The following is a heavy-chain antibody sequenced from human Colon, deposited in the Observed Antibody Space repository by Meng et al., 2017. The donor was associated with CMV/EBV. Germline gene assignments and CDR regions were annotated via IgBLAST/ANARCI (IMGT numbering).Heavy chain of an antibody. J-gene: IGHJ4*02. V-gene: IGHV1-2*06. Sequence: QLRLVRSGVEVKRPGASVKVPCKASGYSFTGYYLHWLRQAPGQRLEWLGRINTDDGDTKYAPKFRGRATMTRETSITTAYMELDGLTSDDTATYYCARDRASLYYQFDSWGQGTLVTVSS. D-gene: IGHD5/OR15-5a*01. CDR1: GYSFTGYY. CDR3: ARDRASLYYQFDS. CDR2: INTDDGDT.